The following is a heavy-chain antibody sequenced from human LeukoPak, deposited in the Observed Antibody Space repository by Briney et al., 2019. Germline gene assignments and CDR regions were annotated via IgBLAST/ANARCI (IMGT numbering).Heavy chain of an antibody. CDR3: ARSEYSSTWYGDYYYYYMDV. V-gene: IGHV3-74*01. J-gene: IGHJ6*03. CDR1: GFTFSTFW. D-gene: IGHD6-13*01. CDR2: INSDGSST. Sequence: GGSLRLSCAASGFTFSTFWMHWVRQAPGKELVWVSRINSDGSSTVFADSVKGRFTISRDNAKNTLYLQMNSLRADDTAVYYCARSEYSSTWYGDYYYYYMDVWGKGTTVTVSS.